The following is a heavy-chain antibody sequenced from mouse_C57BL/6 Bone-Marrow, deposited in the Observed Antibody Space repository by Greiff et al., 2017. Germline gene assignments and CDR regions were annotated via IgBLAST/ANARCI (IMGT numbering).Heavy chain of an antibody. Sequence: QVQLQQSGPELVKPGASVKISCKASGYAFSSSWMNWVKQRPGKGLEWIGRIYPGDGDTNYNGKFKGKATLTADKSSSTAYMQLSSLTSKDSAVYFCAIEGDLLLDYWGQGTTLTVSS. CDR3: AIEGDLLLDY. D-gene: IGHD2-1*01. J-gene: IGHJ2*01. V-gene: IGHV1-82*01. CDR1: GYAFSSSW. CDR2: IYPGDGDT.